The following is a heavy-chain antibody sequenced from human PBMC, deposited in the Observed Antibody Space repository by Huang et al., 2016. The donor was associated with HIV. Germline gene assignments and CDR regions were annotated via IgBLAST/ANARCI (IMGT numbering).Heavy chain of an antibody. CDR3: ARDTDGGRTFDI. CDR1: GGSISSGGYY. J-gene: IGHJ3*02. V-gene: IGHV4-30-4*08. D-gene: IGHD2-2*02. CDR2: IYYSGRT. Sequence: QVQLQESGPGLVKPSQTLSLTCTVSGGSISSGGYYWSWIRQPPGKGLEWIGYIYYSGRTYYNPALKRRVTRSVDTSKNQFALKLSSVTAADTAVYYCARDTDGGRTFDIWGQGTMVTVSS.